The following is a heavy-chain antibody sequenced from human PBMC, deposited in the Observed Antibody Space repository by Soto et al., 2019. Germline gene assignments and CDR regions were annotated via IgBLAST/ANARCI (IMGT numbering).Heavy chain of an antibody. V-gene: IGHV4-34*01. CDR2: INHSGST. Sequence: QVQLQQWGAGLLKPSETLSLTCAVYGGSFTDYYWTWIRQPPGKGLEWFGEINHSGSTNYNPSLKNRVTISLDTSKNQFSLKVNSVTAADTAVYFCARVRARLLSHAFDFWGQGTLVTVSS. CDR1: GGSFTDYY. CDR3: ARVRARLLSHAFDF. D-gene: IGHD3-16*02. J-gene: IGHJ3*01.